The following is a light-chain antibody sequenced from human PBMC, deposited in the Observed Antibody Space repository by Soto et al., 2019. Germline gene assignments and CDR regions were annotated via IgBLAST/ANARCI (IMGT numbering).Light chain of an antibody. CDR3: SSSTTTTSLVV. Sequence: QSALTQPASVSGSPGQSITISCTGTSSDIGDYNYVSWYQQYPGKVPKLVIYDVSHRPSGVSNRFSGSKFGNTASLTISGLQAEDEADYYCSSSTTTTSLVVFGGGTKVTVL. J-gene: IGLJ3*02. CDR2: DVS. V-gene: IGLV2-14*01. CDR1: SSDIGDYNY.